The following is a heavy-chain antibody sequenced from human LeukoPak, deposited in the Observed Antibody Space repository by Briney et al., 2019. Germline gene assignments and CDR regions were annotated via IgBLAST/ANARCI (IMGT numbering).Heavy chain of an antibody. Sequence: GGSLRLSCAASGSTFSSYWMHWVRQAPGKGLVWVSRINSDGSSTSYADSVKGRFTISRDNAKNTLYLQMNSLRAEDTAVYYCARGGGYSSSWYQTWGQGTLVTVSS. CDR2: INSDGSST. D-gene: IGHD6-13*01. CDR1: GSTFSSYW. V-gene: IGHV3-74*01. CDR3: ARGGGYSSSWYQT. J-gene: IGHJ4*02.